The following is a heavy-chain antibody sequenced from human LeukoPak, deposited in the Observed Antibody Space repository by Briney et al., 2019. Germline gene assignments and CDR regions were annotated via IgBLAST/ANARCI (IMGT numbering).Heavy chain of an antibody. CDR1: GYTFASYG. CDR3: ARDPYNSSWQTFDY. Sequence: ASVKVSCKASGYTFASYGISWVRQAPGQGLEWMGWISAYNGNTNYAQKLQGRVTMTTDTSTSTAYMELRSLRSDDTAVYYCARDPYNSSWQTFDYWGQGTLVTVSS. V-gene: IGHV1-18*01. CDR2: ISAYNGNT. D-gene: IGHD6-13*01. J-gene: IGHJ4*02.